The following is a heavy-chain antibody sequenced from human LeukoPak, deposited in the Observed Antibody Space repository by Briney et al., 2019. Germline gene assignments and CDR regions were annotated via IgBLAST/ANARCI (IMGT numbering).Heavy chain of an antibody. CDR3: ARGYFDWLLRTGANWFDP. CDR1: GGSFSGYY. J-gene: IGHJ5*02. CDR2: INHSGST. Sequence: SETLSLTCAVYGGSFSGYYWSWIRQPPGKGLEWVGEINHSGSTNYNPSLKSRVTISVDTSKNQFSLKLTSVTAADTAVYYCARGYFDWLLRTGANWFDPWGQGTLVTVSS. V-gene: IGHV4-34*01. D-gene: IGHD3-9*01.